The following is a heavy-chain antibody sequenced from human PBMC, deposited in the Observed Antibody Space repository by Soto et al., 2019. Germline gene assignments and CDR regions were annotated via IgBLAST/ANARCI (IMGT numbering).Heavy chain of an antibody. V-gene: IGHV1-3*01. Sequence: ASVKVSCKASGYTFTSYAMHWVRQAPGQRLEWMGWINAGNGNTKYSQKFQGRVTITRDTSITTAYMELSRLRSGDTAMYYCAREPATAKPEGVDFWGQGTLVTVSS. CDR3: AREPATAKPEGVDF. J-gene: IGHJ4*02. CDR1: GYTFTSYA. CDR2: INAGNGNT. D-gene: IGHD1-1*01.